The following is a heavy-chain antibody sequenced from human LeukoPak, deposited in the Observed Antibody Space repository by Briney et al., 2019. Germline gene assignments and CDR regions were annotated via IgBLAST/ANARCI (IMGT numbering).Heavy chain of an antibody. V-gene: IGHV4-59*08. CDR3: ARHPRDSSGYYPFDY. CDR2: IYDSGST. J-gene: IGHJ4*02. CDR1: VSSISSYY. Sequence: PSETLSLTCSVAVSSISSYYWSWIRQPPGKGLEWIGYIYDSGSTKYNASLKSRVTISIDTSKNQFSLKLSYVTAADTAVYYCARHPRDSSGYYPFDYWGPGTLVTVSS. D-gene: IGHD3-22*01.